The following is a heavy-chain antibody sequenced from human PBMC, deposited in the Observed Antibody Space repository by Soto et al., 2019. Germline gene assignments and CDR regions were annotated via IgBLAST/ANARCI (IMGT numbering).Heavy chain of an antibody. CDR1: GFTVSSNY. V-gene: IGHV3-53*05. CDR2: IYSGGST. CDR3: ARDQGYDFWSGYMDV. Sequence: GGSLRLSCAASGFTVSSNYMSWVRQAPGKGLEWVSVIYSGGSTYYADSVKGRFTISRDNSKNTLYLQMNSLGAEDTAVYYCARDQGYDFWSGYMDVWGKGTTVTVSS. J-gene: IGHJ6*03. D-gene: IGHD3-3*01.